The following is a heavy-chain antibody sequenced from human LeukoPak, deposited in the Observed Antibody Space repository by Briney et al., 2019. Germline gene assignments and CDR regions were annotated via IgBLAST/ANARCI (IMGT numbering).Heavy chain of an antibody. CDR2: THYSGST. CDR3: ASGYCGGACQLGGVDM. D-gene: IGHD2-21*02. V-gene: IGHV4-59*01. J-gene: IGHJ3*02. Sequence: SETLSLTCTVSGGPISSYYWSWLRQPPGKGLEYIGYTHYSGSTNYNPSLKSRVTISLDTSGNQFSLKLSSVTAADTAVYYCASGYCGGACQLGGVDMWGQGTMVTVSS. CDR1: GGPISSYY.